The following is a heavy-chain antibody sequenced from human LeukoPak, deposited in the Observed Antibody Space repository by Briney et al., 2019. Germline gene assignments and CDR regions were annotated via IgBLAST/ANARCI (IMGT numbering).Heavy chain of an antibody. CDR3: AVSYGPSED. V-gene: IGHV3-23*01. J-gene: IGHJ4*02. Sequence: GGSLRLSCAASGFTVSNNDMNWVRQAPGKGLEWVSAISGSGGSTYYADSVKGRFTISRDNSKNTLYLQMNSLRAEDTAVYYCAVSYGPSEDWGQGTLVTVSS. D-gene: IGHD5-18*01. CDR2: ISGSGGST. CDR1: GFTVSNND.